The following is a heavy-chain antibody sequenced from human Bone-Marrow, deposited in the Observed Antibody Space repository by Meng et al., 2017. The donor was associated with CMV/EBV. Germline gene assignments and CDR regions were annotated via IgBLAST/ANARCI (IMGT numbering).Heavy chain of an antibody. CDR3: ARSTSLDIVEVVAATSCGRLDY. CDR1: GFTFDDYG. J-gene: IGHJ4*02. V-gene: IGHV3-48*03. Sequence: GESLKISCAASGFTFDDYGMSWGRQAPGKGMEWVSYISSSGSTIYYADSVKGRFTISRDNAKNSLYLQMNSLRAEDTAVYYCARSTSLDIVEVVAATSCGRLDYWGQG. CDR2: ISSSGSTI. D-gene: IGHD2-15*01.